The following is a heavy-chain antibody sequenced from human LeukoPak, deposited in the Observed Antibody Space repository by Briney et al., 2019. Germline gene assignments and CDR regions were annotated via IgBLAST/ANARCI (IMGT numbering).Heavy chain of an antibody. V-gene: IGHV4-61*02. CDR3: ARGNYGDYAT. Sequence: SQTLSLTCPVSGGSISSGSYYWSWIRQPAGKGLEWIGRIYTSGSTNYNPSLKSRVTISVDTSKNQFSLKLSSVTAADTAVYYCARGNYGDYATWGQGTLVTVSS. D-gene: IGHD4-17*01. CDR2: IYTSGST. CDR1: GGSISSGSYY. J-gene: IGHJ5*02.